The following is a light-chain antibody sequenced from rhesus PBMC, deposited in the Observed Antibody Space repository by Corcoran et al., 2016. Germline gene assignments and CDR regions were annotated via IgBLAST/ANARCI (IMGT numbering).Light chain of an antibody. CDR1: CSDIGGYNY. CDR3: SSYAGSNTYI. V-gene: IGLV2-23*01. CDR2: DVS. Sequence: QAALTQPPSVSGSPVQSVTISCTGTCSDIGGYNYVSWYQQNPGKAPKLMIYDVSKRPSGVSDRFSGSKSGNTASLTISGLQAEDEADYYCSSYAGSNTYIFGAGTRLTVL. J-gene: IGLJ1*01.